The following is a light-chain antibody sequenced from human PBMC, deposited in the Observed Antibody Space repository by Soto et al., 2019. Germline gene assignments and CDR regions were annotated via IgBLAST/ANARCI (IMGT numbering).Light chain of an antibody. CDR3: QQSYSSPPT. CDR2: DAS. J-gene: IGKJ1*01. Sequence: DIQMTQSPSSLSPSVGDRVTITCQASQDISNYLNWYQQKPGKAPKLLIYDASNLETGVPSRFSGSGSGTDFTFTISSLQPEDIATYYCQQSYSSPPTFGQGTKVDIK. CDR1: QDISNY. V-gene: IGKV1-33*01.